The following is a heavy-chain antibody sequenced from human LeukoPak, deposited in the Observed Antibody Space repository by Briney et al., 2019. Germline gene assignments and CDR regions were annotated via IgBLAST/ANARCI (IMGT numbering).Heavy chain of an antibody. CDR3: ARVGIAVAESSFDY. CDR1: GGSFSGYY. D-gene: IGHD6-19*01. J-gene: IGHJ4*02. CDR2: INHSGST. Sequence: SETLSLTCAVYGGSFSGYYWSWIRQPPGKGLEWIGEINHSGSTNYNPSLKSRVTISVDTSKNQFSLKLSSVTAADTAAYYCARVGIAVAESSFDYWGQGTLVTVSS. V-gene: IGHV4-34*01.